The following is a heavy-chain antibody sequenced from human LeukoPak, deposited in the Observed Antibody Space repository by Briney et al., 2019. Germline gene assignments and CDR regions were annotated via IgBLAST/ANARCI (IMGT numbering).Heavy chain of an antibody. CDR3: AKARYLSSRSYMDY. D-gene: IGHD3-10*01. CDR1: GFTFSSYG. Sequence: GGSLRLSCAASGFTFSSYGMSWVRQAPGKGLEWVSAISGSGGSTHYADSVKGRFTISRDNSKNTLYLQMNSLRAEDTAVYYCAKARYLSSRSYMDYWGQGTLVTVSS. CDR2: ISGSGGST. J-gene: IGHJ4*02. V-gene: IGHV3-23*01.